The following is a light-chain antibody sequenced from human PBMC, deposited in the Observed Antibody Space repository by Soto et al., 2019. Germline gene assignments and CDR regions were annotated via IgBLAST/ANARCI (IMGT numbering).Light chain of an antibody. J-gene: IGLJ2*01. CDR1: SSDIGGYNF. CDR3: NSYTISNTYVL. Sequence: QSALPQPASVSGSPGQSITISCTGTSSDIGGYNFVSWYQQHPGKAPKLMIYEVTNRPSGVSNRFSGSKSGNTASLTISGLQAEDEAHYYCNSYTISNTYVLFGGGTQLTVL. V-gene: IGLV2-14*01. CDR2: EVT.